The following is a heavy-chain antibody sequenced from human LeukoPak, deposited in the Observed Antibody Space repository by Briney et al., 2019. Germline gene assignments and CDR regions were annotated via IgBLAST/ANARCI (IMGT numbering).Heavy chain of an antibody. D-gene: IGHD6-19*01. Sequence: GGSLRLSCAASGFTFSSYSMNWVRQAPGKGLEWVSYISSSGSTIYYADSVKGRFTISRDNAKNSLYLQMNSLRAEDTAVYYCARGRSSSGWYVPQRDAFDIWGQGTMVTVSS. J-gene: IGHJ3*02. V-gene: IGHV3-48*04. CDR3: ARGRSSSGWYVPQRDAFDI. CDR2: ISSSGSTI. CDR1: GFTFSSYS.